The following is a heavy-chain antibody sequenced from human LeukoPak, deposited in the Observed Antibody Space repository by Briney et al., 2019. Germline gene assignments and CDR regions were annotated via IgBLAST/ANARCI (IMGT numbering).Heavy chain of an antibody. D-gene: IGHD2-21*02. CDR1: GYTFTSYY. J-gene: IGHJ4*02. CDR3: ASQLAYCGGDCSYYFDY. CDR2: INPSGGST. Sequence: ASVKVSCKASGYTFTSYYMHWVRQAPGQGLEWMGIINPSGGSTSYAQKFQGRVTMTRDTSTSTVYMELSSLRSEDTAVYYCASQLAYCGGDCSYYFDYWGQGTLVTVSS. V-gene: IGHV1-46*01.